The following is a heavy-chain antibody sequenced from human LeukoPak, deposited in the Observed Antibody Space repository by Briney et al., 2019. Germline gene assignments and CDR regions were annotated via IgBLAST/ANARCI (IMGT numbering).Heavy chain of an antibody. J-gene: IGHJ4*02. V-gene: IGHV1-46*01. CDR1: GYTFTSYY. CDR3: ARWGRGHSIGWYVGTSDY. Sequence: AASVKVSCKASGYTFTSYYMHWVRQAPGRGLEWMGVINPSGGATNYAQKFQGRVTMTRDTSTSTVYMELSSLRSEDTAVYDCARWGRGHSIGWYVGTSDYWGQGTLVTISS. CDR2: INPSGGAT. D-gene: IGHD6-19*01.